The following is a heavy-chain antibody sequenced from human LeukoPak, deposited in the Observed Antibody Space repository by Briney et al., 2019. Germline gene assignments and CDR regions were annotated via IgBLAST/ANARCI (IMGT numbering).Heavy chain of an antibody. J-gene: IGHJ4*02. Sequence: GASVKVSCKASGYTFTGYYMHWVRQAPGRGLEWMGWINPNSGGTNYAQKFQGWVTMTRDTSISTAYMELSRLRSDDTAVYYCARGPKGPSVYSSSWYYWGQGTLVTVSS. CDR1: GYTFTGYY. CDR2: INPNSGGT. D-gene: IGHD6-13*01. CDR3: ARGPKGPSVYSSSWYY. V-gene: IGHV1-2*04.